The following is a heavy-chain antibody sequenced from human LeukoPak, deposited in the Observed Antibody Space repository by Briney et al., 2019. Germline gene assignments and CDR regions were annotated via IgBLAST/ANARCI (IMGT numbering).Heavy chain of an antibody. Sequence: PGRSLRLSCAASGFTFSSYAMHWVRQAPGKGLEWVAAISYDGVNKYYADSVKGRFTISRDNSRNNLQMNSLRSDGTAVYYCAGGVQGVSSWFDPWGQGTLVTVSS. CDR1: GFTFSSYA. D-gene: IGHD3-10*01. V-gene: IGHV3-30*04. CDR3: AGGVQGVSSWFDP. CDR2: ISYDGVNK. J-gene: IGHJ5*02.